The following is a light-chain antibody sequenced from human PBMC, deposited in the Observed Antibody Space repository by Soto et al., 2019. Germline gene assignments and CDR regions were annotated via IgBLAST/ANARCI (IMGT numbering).Light chain of an antibody. CDR2: EVS. CDR1: SSDVGRYNR. V-gene: IGLV2-18*02. Sequence: QSALTQPPSVSGSPGQSVTISCTGTSSDVGRYNRVSWYQQPPGTAPKLMIYEVSNRPSAVPDRFSGSKSGNTASLTISGLQAEDEADYYCSSFTTSSTLVFGGGTKLTVL. J-gene: IGLJ2*01. CDR3: SSFTTSSTLV.